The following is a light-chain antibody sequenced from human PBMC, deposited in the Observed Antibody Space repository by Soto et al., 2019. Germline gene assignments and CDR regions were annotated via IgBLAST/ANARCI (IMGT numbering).Light chain of an antibody. CDR2: EVS. J-gene: IGLJ3*02. CDR1: SSDVGAYNY. CDR3: SSYTSSSTWV. V-gene: IGLV2-14*01. Sequence: QSALTQPASVSGSPGQSITISCTGTSSDVGAYNYVSWYQQHPGKAPKLMIYEVSNRPSGVSDRFSGSRSGNTASLTISGLQAEYESEYYCSSYTSSSTWVFGGGTKLTVL.